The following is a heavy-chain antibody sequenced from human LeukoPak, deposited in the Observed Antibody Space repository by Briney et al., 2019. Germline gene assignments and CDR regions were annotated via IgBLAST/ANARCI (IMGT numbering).Heavy chain of an antibody. CDR2: ISPSGGST. D-gene: IGHD3-22*01. V-gene: IGHV3-23*01. CDR1: GFSFSSYA. Sequence: GGSLRLSCAASGFSFSSYAMSWVRQSPGKGLEWVSAISPSGGSTYYADSVRGRFTISRDNSKNTLYLQMNSLRAEDTAIYFCARVPYNYDTSNYYYKYYFDYWGQGTLVTVSS. CDR3: ARVPYNYDTSNYYYKYYFDY. J-gene: IGHJ4*02.